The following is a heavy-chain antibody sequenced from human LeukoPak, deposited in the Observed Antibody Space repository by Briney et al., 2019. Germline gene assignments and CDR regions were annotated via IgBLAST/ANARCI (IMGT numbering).Heavy chain of an antibody. CDR3: ARESYDSSYYYYYMDV. CDR2: IYTSGST. CDR1: GGSISSSSYY. D-gene: IGHD2-21*01. Sequence: SETLSLTCTVSGGSISSSSYYWSWIRQPAGKGLEWIGRIYTSGSTNYNPSLKGRVTISVDRSKNQFSLKLSSVTAADTAVYFCARESYDSSYYYYYMDVWGKGTTVTISS. J-gene: IGHJ6*03. V-gene: IGHV4-61*02.